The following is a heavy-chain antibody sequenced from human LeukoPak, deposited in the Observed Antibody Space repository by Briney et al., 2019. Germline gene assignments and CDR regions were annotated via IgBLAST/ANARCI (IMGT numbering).Heavy chain of an antibody. V-gene: IGHV4-59*12. CDR3: ARDLLNEGNHLDY. J-gene: IGHJ4*02. CDR1: GGSISSYY. CDR2: IYYSGST. D-gene: IGHD4-23*01. Sequence: SETLSLTCTVSGGSISSYYWSWIRQPPGKGLEWIGYIYYSGSTNYNPSLKSRVTISVDTSKNQFSLKLSSVTAADTAVYYCARDLLNEGNHLDYWGQGALVTVSS.